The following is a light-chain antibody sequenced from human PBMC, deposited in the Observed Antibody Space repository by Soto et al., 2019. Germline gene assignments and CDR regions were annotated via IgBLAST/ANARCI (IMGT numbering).Light chain of an antibody. V-gene: IGLV2-14*01. CDR3: SSYTSSSTL. J-gene: IGLJ1*01. CDR1: SSDVCGYNY. Sequence: QSALTQPASVSGSPGQSITISCTGTSSDVCGYNYVSWYQQHPGKAPKLMIYEVSNRPSGVSNRFSGSKSGNTASLTISGLQAEDEADYYCSSYTSSSTLFGTGTKLTVL. CDR2: EVS.